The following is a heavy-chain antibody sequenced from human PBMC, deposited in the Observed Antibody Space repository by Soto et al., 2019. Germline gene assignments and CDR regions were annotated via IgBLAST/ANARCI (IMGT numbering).Heavy chain of an antibody. CDR1: GGSFGNSA. D-gene: IGHD3-3*01. CDR2: FIPVYRTL. J-gene: IGHJ4*02. V-gene: IGHV1-69*01. CDR3: ATGVIWIGYFTVDS. Sequence: QVQLVQSGAEVKKPGSSVKVSCKASGGSFGNSAINWVRQTPGQGLEWLGGFIPVYRTLNYAQKFQGRVTITADESTGTAYMTLSSLASDDTAVYYCATGVIWIGYFTVDSWGQATRVTVSS.